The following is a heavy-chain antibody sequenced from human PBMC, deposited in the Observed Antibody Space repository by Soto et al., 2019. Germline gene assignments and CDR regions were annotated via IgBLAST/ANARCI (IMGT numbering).Heavy chain of an antibody. CDR2: ISGGGDTT. CDR3: AKGRGGSGSLTPRVDF. CDR1: GFTFNNYA. Sequence: EVQLLESGGGLVQPGGSLRLSCAASGFTFNNYAMTWVRQAPGKGLEWVSTISGGGDTTSYGDFEKGRFTVSRDGSKNTLYLQMSSLRAEDTALYYCAKGRGGSGSLTPRVDFWGQGTLVTVSS. J-gene: IGHJ4*02. D-gene: IGHD3-10*01. V-gene: IGHV3-23*01.